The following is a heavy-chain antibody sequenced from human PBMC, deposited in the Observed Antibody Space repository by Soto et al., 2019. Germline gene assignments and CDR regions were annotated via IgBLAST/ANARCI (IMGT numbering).Heavy chain of an antibody. Sequence: EVQVLESGGGLVQPGGSLRLSCAASGFTFSSYAMSWVRQAPGKGLEWVSGISGSGASTYYADSVKGRFTISRDNSKNTLYLQMNSLRDEDTAVYYCAKGGSLYSSSWFDYWGQVTLVTVSS. CDR1: GFTFSSYA. CDR3: AKGGSLYSSSWFDY. D-gene: IGHD6-6*01. V-gene: IGHV3-23*01. J-gene: IGHJ4*02. CDR2: ISGSGAST.